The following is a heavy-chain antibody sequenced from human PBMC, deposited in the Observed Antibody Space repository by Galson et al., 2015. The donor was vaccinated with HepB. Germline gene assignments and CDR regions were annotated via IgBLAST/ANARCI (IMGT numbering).Heavy chain of an antibody. CDR1: GYTLTELS. CDR2: FDPEDGET. D-gene: IGHD3-10*01. CDR3: ASAYYYGSGSYYTLDAFDI. Sequence: SVKVSCKVSGYTLTELSMHWVRQAPGKGLEWMGGFDPEDGETIYAQKFQGRVTMTEDTSTDTAYMELSSLRSEDTAVYYCASAYYYGSGSYYTLDAFDIFGQGTMVTVSS. V-gene: IGHV1-24*01. J-gene: IGHJ3*02.